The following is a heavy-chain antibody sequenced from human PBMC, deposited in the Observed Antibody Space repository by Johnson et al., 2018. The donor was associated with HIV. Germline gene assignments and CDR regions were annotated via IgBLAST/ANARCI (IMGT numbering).Heavy chain of an antibody. J-gene: IGHJ3*02. CDR1: GFTFSSYA. V-gene: IGHV3-30-3*02. D-gene: IGHD3-22*01. CDR2: ISYDGSNK. CDR3: AKELADSSGYYEDAFDI. Sequence: QVQLVESGGGVVQPGRSLRLSCVVSGFTFSSYAMHWVRQAPGKGLEWVAVISYDGSNKYYADSVKGRFTISRDNSKNTLYLQMNSLRAEDTAVYYCAKELADSSGYYEDAFDIWGQGTMVTVSS.